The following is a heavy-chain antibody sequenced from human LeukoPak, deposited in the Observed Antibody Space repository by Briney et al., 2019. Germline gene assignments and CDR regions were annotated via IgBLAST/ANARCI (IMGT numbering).Heavy chain of an antibody. J-gene: IGHJ3*02. V-gene: IGHV4-61*01. D-gene: IGHD2-15*01. CDR2: IYYSGST. CDR3: ARDLGYCSGGSCYLDAFDI. Sequence: SEIPSPTRTVSGGSVSSGSYYLSWIRPPPGKGLEWVGYIYYSGSTNYNPSLKSRVTISVDTSKNQFSLKLSSVTAADTAVYYRARDLGYCSGGSCYLDAFDIWGQGTMVTVSS. CDR1: GGSVSSGSYY.